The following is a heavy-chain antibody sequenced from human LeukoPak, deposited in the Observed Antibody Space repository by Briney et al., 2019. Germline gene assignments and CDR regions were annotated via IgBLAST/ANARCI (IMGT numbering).Heavy chain of an antibody. CDR1: GGSISSYY. CDR3: AGHHPRNTVDF. D-gene: IGHD2/OR15-2a*01. Sequence: SETLSLTCTVSGGSISSYYWSWIRQPPGKGLEWIGYIYYSGSTNYNPSLKSRVTISVDTSKNQFSLKLSSVTDADTAVYYCAGHHPRNTVDFWGQGTLVTVSS. CDR2: IYYSGST. V-gene: IGHV4-59*08. J-gene: IGHJ4*02.